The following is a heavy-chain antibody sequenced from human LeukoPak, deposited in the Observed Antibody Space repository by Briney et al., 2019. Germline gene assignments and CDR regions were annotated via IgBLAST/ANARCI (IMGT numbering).Heavy chain of an antibody. CDR2: ISWNSGSI. CDR3: AKAHRDYYDSSGAYYFDY. J-gene: IGHJ4*02. CDR1: GFTFDDYA. Sequence: PGGSLRLSCAASGFTFDDYAMHWVRQAPGKGLEWVSGISWNSGSIGYADSVKGRFTISRDNAKNSLHLQMNSLRAEDTALYYCAKAHRDYYDSSGAYYFDYWGQGTLVTVSS. D-gene: IGHD3-22*01. V-gene: IGHV3-9*01.